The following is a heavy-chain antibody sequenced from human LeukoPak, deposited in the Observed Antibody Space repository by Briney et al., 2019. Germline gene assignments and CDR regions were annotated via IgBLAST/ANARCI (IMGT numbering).Heavy chain of an antibody. V-gene: IGHV1-69*04. CDR2: IIPILGIA. CDR3: ARATDSVTTFDY. J-gene: IGHJ4*02. Sequence: ASVKVSCKASGGTFSSYAISWVRQAPGQGLEWMGRIIPILGIANYAQKFQGRVTITADKSTSTAYMELSSLRSEDTAVYYCARATDSVTTFDYWGQGTLVTVSS. CDR1: GGTFSSYA. D-gene: IGHD4-17*01.